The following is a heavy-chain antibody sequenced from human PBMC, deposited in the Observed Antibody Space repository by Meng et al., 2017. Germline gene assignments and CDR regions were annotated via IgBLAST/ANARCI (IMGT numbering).Heavy chain of an antibody. D-gene: IGHD6-6*01. CDR1: GYTFSSYA. V-gene: IGHV7-4-1*02. CDR3: ARDRKQLHY. Sequence: QVQLVQSGSALNTPGASVKVSCKASGYTFSSYAMNWVRQAPGQGLEWMGWINTYTGNSTYAQDFTGRFVFSLDTSVSTAYLQISSLKAEDAAVYYCARDRKQLHYWGQGTLVTVSS. J-gene: IGHJ4*02. CDR2: INTYTGNS.